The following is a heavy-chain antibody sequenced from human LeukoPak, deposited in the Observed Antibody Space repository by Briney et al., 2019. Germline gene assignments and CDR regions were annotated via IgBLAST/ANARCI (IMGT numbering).Heavy chain of an antibody. D-gene: IGHD6-13*01. J-gene: IGHJ4*02. CDR1: GGSISSYY. CDR3: ARNLGDSTWRAIDY. V-gene: IGHV4-4*07. Sequence: PSETLSLTCTVSGGSISSYYWSWIRQPAGKGLEWIGRIYTSGSTNYNPSLKSRVTMSVDTSKNQFSLKLSSVTAADTAVYYCARNLGDSTWRAIDYWGQGTLVTVSS. CDR2: IYTSGST.